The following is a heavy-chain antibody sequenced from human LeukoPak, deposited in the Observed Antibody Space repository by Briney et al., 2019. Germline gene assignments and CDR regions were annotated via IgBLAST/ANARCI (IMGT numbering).Heavy chain of an antibody. Sequence: GGSLRLSCAASGFTFSSYGMHWVRQAPGKGLEWVAVIWYDGSNKYYADSVKGRFTISRDNSKNTLYLQMNSLRAEDTAVYYCARDGYSRRWHGFVDYWGQGTLVTVSS. CDR2: IWYDGSNK. CDR1: GFTFSSYG. CDR3: ARDGYSRRWHGFVDY. D-gene: IGHD6-13*01. J-gene: IGHJ4*02. V-gene: IGHV3-33*01.